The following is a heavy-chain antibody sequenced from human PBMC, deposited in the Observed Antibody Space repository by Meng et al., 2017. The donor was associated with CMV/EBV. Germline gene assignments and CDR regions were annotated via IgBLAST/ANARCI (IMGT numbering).Heavy chain of an antibody. Sequence: SVKVSCKASGGTFSSYAISWVRQAPGQGLEWMGGIIPIFGTANYAQKFQGRVTITTDESTSTAYMELSSLRSEDTAVYYCARSEITIFGMVINHYYYYYGMDVWGQGTTVTVSS. CDR2: IIPIFGTA. D-gene: IGHD3-3*01. CDR3: ARSEITIFGMVINHYYYYYGMDV. V-gene: IGHV1-69*05. J-gene: IGHJ6*02. CDR1: GGTFSSYA.